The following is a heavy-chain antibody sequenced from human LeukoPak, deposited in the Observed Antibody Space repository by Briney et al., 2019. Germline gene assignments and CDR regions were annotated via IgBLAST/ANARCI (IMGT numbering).Heavy chain of an antibody. Sequence: PGGSLRLSCAASGFTFSDYYMSWIRQAPGKGLEWVSYISSSGSTIYYADSVKGRFTISRDNAKNSLYLQMNSLRAEDTAVYYCASWQQLSGALFDYWGQGTLVTVSS. J-gene: IGHJ4*02. CDR1: GFTFSDYY. CDR3: ASWQQLSGALFDY. D-gene: IGHD6-13*01. CDR2: ISSSGSTI. V-gene: IGHV3-11*01.